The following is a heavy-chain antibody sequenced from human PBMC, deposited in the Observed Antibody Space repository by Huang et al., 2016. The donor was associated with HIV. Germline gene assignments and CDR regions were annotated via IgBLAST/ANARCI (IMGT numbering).Heavy chain of an antibody. V-gene: IGHV4-34*01. CDR1: GGSFSGPN. Sequence: QVQLHQWGAGLLKPSETLSLTCAVYGGSFSGPNWTWIRQTPGNGREWIGEINHSGRTNYSPSLKRRVTISLDTSKNQFSLRLRSVTAADTAVYYCARGRGDARGFLGLDFWGQGTLVTVSS. CDR2: INHSGRT. D-gene: IGHD3-16*01. J-gene: IGHJ4*02. CDR3: ARGRGDARGFLGLDF.